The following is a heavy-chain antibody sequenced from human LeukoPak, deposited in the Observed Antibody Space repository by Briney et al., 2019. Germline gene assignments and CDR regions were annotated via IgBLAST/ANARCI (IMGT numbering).Heavy chain of an antibody. CDR1: GFTVSSNY. Sequence: GGSLRLSCAASGFTVSSNYMSWVRQAPGKGLEWVSVIYSGGSTYYADSVKGRFTISRDNSKNTLYLQMNSLRAEDTAVYYCASGPSYCRSTSCYSDYYYGMDVWGQGTTVTVSS. CDR2: IYSGGST. V-gene: IGHV3-53*01. D-gene: IGHD2-2*01. J-gene: IGHJ6*02. CDR3: ASGPSYCRSTSCYSDYYYGMDV.